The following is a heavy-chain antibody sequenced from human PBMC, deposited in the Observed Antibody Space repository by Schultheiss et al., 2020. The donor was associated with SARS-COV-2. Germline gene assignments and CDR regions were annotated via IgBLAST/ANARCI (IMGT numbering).Heavy chain of an antibody. Sequence: GGSLRLSCAASGFTFSSYAISWVRQAPGKGLEWVSAISMSGGSTYYTDSVEGRFTISRDNSRNILYLQMNSLRAEDTAIYYCAKKHGSGSPYFDYWGQGTLVTVSS. J-gene: IGHJ4*02. CDR1: GFTFSSYA. D-gene: IGHD3-10*01. V-gene: IGHV3-23*01. CDR3: AKKHGSGSPYFDY. CDR2: ISMSGGST.